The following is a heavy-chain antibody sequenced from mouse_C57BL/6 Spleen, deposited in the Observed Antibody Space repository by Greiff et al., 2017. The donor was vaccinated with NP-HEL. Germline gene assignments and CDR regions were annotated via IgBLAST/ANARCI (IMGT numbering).Heavy chain of an antibody. CDR2: IHPNSGST. V-gene: IGHV1-64*01. J-gene: IGHJ2*01. Sequence: QVQLQQPGAELVKPGASVKLSCKASGYTFTSYWMHWVKQRPGQGLEWIGMIHPNSGSTNYNEKFKSKATLTVDKSSSTAYMQLSSLTSEDSAVYYCAREGGILYYFGYWGKGTTLTVSS. D-gene: IGHD1-1*02. CDR3: AREGGILYYFGY. CDR1: GYTFTSYW.